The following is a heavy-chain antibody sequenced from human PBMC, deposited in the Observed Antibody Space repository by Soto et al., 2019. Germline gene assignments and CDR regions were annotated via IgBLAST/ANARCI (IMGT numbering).Heavy chain of an antibody. Sequence: SETLSLTCTVSGCSISSGDYYWSWIRQPPGKGLEWIGYIYYSGSTYYNPSLKSRVTISVDTSKNQFSLKLSSVTAADTAVYYCARARIEGAPXDYWGQGTLVTVSS. D-gene: IGHD1-26*01. CDR2: IYYSGST. J-gene: IGHJ4*02. V-gene: IGHV4-30-4*01. CDR3: ARARIEGAPXDY. CDR1: GCSISSGDYY.